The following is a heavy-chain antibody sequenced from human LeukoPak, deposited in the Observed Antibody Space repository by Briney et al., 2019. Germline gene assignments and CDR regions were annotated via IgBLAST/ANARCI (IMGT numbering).Heavy chain of an antibody. CDR2: INHSGST. CDR1: GGSFSGYY. Sequence: SETLSLTCAVYGGSFSGYYWSWIRQPPGKGLEWIGEINHSGSTNYNPSLKSRVTISVDTSKNQFSLKLSSVTAADTAVYYCARGRDHYGSGAHYYMDVWGKGTTVTVSS. J-gene: IGHJ6*03. V-gene: IGHV4-34*01. D-gene: IGHD3-10*01. CDR3: ARGRDHYGSGAHYYMDV.